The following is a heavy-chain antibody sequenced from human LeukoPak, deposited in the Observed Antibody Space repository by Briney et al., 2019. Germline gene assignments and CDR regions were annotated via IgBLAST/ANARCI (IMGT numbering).Heavy chain of an antibody. CDR2: ISSSGST. D-gene: IGHD3-22*01. J-gene: IGHJ3*02. Sequence: PSQTLSLTCTVSGDSISRGDYYWSWIRQPAGKGLEWIGRISSSGSTNYNPSLKSRVTISVATSKNQFSLKLSSVTAADTAVYFCARGPYSYDSSGAFDIWGQGTMVTVSS. CDR1: GDSISRGDYY. V-gene: IGHV4-61*02. CDR3: ARGPYSYDSSGAFDI.